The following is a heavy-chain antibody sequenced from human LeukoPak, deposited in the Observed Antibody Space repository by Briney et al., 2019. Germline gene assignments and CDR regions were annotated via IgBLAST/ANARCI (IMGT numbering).Heavy chain of an antibody. CDR2: VYYSGST. CDR1: GGSVSSGSYY. J-gene: IGHJ5*02. CDR3: ARAGRGNNWFDP. Sequence: SETLSLTCTVSGGSVSSGSYYWSWIRQPPGKGLEWIGYVYYSGSTNYNPSLKSRVTISVDTSKNQFSLKLSSVTAADTAVYYCARAGRGNNWFDPWGQGTLVTVSS. V-gene: IGHV4-61*01.